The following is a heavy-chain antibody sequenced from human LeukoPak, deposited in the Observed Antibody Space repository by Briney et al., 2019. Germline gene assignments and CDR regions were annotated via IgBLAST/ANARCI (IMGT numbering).Heavy chain of an antibody. J-gene: IGHJ4*02. CDR3: ARSVFLGSIWDC. CDR2: ISYDGSNK. D-gene: IGHD3/OR15-3a*01. V-gene: IGHV3-30-3*01. Sequence: PGRSLRLSCAASGFTFSSYAMHWVRQAPGKGLEWVAVISYDGSNKYYADSVKGRFTISRDNSKNTLYLQMNSLRAEDTAVYYCARSVFLGSIWDCWGQGALVTVSS. CDR1: GFTFSSYA.